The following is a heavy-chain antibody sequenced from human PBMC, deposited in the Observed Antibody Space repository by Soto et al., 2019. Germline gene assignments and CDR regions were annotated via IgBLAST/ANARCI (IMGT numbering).Heavy chain of an antibody. CDR1: GGSISSNNFF. J-gene: IGHJ6*02. D-gene: IGHD1-26*01. CDR2: IYNSGST. CDR3: ARPRWGYYSGMDV. Sequence: QLQLQESGPGLVKPSETLSLTCTVSGGSISSNNFFWGWIRQPPGKGLEWIGSIYNSGSTYYNPALKRRVTISVDTSKNQFSLKLSSVTAADTAVYYCARPRWGYYSGMDVWGQGTTVTVSS. V-gene: IGHV4-39*01.